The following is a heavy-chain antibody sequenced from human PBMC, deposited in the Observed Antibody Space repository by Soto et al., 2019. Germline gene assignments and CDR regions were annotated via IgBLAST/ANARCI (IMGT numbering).Heavy chain of an antibody. D-gene: IGHD6-19*01. CDR2: MNPNSGNT. V-gene: IGHV1-8*01. CDR1: GYTVTSYD. CDR3: ARERAVAGFDY. J-gene: IGHJ4*02. Sequence: QVQLVQSGAEVKKPGASVKVSYKASGYTVTSYDINWVRQATGQGLEWMGWMNPNSGNTAYAQKFQGRVTMTKNTSISTAYMELSSLRSEDTAVYYCARERAVAGFDYWGQGSLVTVSS.